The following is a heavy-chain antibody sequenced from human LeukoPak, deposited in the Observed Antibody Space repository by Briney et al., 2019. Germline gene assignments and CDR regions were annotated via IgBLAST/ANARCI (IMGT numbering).Heavy chain of an antibody. J-gene: IGHJ5*02. CDR1: GGTFSSYA. CDR2: IIPIFGTA. D-gene: IGHD4-17*01. Sequence: SVKVSCKASGGTFSSYAISWVRQAPGQGLEWMGGIIPIFGTANYAQKFQGRVTITADESTSTAYMELSSLRFEDTAVYYCAREHPSGLRLNWFDPWGQGPLVTVSS. V-gene: IGHV1-69*13. CDR3: AREHPSGLRLNWFDP.